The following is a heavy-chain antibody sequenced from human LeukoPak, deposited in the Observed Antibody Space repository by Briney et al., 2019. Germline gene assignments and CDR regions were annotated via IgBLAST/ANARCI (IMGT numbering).Heavy chain of an antibody. V-gene: IGHV3-20*04. J-gene: IGHJ4*02. Sequence: GSLRLSCAASGFTFDDYGMSWVRQAPGKGLEWVSGINWNGGSTGYADSVKGRFTISRDNAKNSLYLQMNSLRAGDTALYYCARERTYYYDSNPDYFDYWGQGTLVTVSS. CDR2: INWNGGST. CDR3: ARERTYYYDSNPDYFDY. D-gene: IGHD3-22*01. CDR1: GFTFDDYG.